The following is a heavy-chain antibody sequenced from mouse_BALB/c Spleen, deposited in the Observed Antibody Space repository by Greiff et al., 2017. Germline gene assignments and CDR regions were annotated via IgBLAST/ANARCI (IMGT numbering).Heavy chain of an antibody. CDR2: IRLKSNNYAT. V-gene: IGHV6-6*02. CDR3: TRGYFDV. Sequence: EVKLVESGGGLVQPGGSMKLSCVASGFTFSNYWMNWVRQSPEKGLEWVAEIRLKSNNYATHYAESVKGRFTISRDDSKSSVYLQMNNLRAEDTGIYYCTRGYFDVWGAGTTVTVSS. CDR1: GFTFSNYW. J-gene: IGHJ1*01.